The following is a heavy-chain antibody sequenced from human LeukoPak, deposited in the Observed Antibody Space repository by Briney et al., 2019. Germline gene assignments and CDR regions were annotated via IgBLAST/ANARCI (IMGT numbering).Heavy chain of an antibody. V-gene: IGHV3-21*01. J-gene: IGHJ6*03. CDR3: ARDGLEWLVYAAYYYYYMDV. CDR1: GFTFSSYS. CDR2: ISSSSSYI. D-gene: IGHD3-3*01. Sequence: GGSLRLSCAASGFTFSSYSMNWVRQAPGKGLEWVSSISSSSSYIYYADSVKGRFTVSRDNAKNSLYLQMNSLRAEDTAVYYCARDGLEWLVYAAYYYYYMDVWGKGTTVTVSS.